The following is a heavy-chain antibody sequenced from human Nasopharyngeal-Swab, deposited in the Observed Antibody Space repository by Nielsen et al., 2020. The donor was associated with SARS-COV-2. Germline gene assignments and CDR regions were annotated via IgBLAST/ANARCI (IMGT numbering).Heavy chain of an antibody. CDR2: INPNSGGT. CDR3: ATEPIPGIAVAGTHYYYYYGMDV. Sequence: ASVKVSCKASGYTFTGYYMHWVRQAPGQGLEWMGRINPNSGGTNYAQKFQGRVTMTEDTSTDTAYMELSSLRSEDTAVYYCATEPIPGIAVAGTHYYYYYGMDVWGQGTTVTVSS. CDR1: GYTFTGYY. D-gene: IGHD6-19*01. J-gene: IGHJ6*02. V-gene: IGHV1-2*06.